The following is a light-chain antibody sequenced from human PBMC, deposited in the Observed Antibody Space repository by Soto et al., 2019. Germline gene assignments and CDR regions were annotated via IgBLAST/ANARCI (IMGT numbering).Light chain of an antibody. Sequence: QPVLTQPPSGSGAPGQRGTISCTEGSSDIGAGHDVHWYQQLPGTAPKLLIYDNINRPSGVPDRFSGSKSGTSASLAITGLQAEDEADYYCQSYDSSLSALYVFGTGTKVTVL. CDR3: QSYDSSLSALYV. CDR2: DNI. V-gene: IGLV1-40*01. J-gene: IGLJ1*01. CDR1: SSDIGAGHD.